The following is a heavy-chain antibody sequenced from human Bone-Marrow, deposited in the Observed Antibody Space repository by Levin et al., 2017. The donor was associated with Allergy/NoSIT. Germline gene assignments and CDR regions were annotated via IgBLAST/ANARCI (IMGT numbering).Heavy chain of an antibody. Sequence: SGGSLRLSCAASGFTFSTYSMHWVRQAPGKGLEWVADILYDGSNKYYADSVKGRFTISRDNSKNTLYLQMNSLRAEDTAVYYCARDTAGFDYWGQGTLVTVSS. CDR2: ILYDGSNK. CDR1: GFTFSTYS. CDR3: ARDTAGFDY. V-gene: IGHV3-30-3*01. J-gene: IGHJ4*02.